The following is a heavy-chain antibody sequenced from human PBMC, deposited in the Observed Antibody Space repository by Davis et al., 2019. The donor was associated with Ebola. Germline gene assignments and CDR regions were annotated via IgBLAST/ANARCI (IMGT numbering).Heavy chain of an antibody. CDR2: IYHSGST. V-gene: IGHV4-30-2*01. CDR1: GGSISSGGYS. CDR3: ARQRRDGYSDFDY. D-gene: IGHD5-24*01. Sequence: LRLSCAVSGGSISSGGYSWSWIRQPPGKGLEWIGYIYHSGSTYYNPSLESRLTMSVDTSKNQFSLKLRSVTAADTAVYYCARQRRDGYSDFDYWGLGTLVTVSS. J-gene: IGHJ4*02.